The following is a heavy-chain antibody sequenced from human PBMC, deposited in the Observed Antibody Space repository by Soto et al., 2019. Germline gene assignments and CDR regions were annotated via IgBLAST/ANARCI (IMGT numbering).Heavy chain of an antibody. CDR3: ATYSDYYTYFQH. J-gene: IGHJ1*01. D-gene: IGHD1-26*01. Sequence: SETLSLTCTVSGGTISSDYWSWIRQPPGKGLEWIEYIYYSGGTNYNPSLKSRVTITVDTSENQFSLKLTSMSASDTAVYYCATYSDYYTYFQHWGQGTLVTVSS. V-gene: IGHV4-59*01. CDR1: GGTISSDY. CDR2: IYYSGGT.